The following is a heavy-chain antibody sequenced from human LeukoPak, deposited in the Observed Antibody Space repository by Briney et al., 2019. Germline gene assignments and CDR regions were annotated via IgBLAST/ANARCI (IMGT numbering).Heavy chain of an antibody. CDR3: ASSPPDQTKLGVGAFDI. CDR2: IIPIFGTA. V-gene: IGHV1-69*13. D-gene: IGHD7-27*01. CDR1: GGTFSSYA. Sequence: SVKVSCKASGGTFSSYAISWVRQAPGQGLEWMGGIIPIFGTANYAQKFQGRVTITADESTSTAYMELSSLRSEDTAAYYCASSPPDQTKLGVGAFDIWGQGTMVTVSS. J-gene: IGHJ3*02.